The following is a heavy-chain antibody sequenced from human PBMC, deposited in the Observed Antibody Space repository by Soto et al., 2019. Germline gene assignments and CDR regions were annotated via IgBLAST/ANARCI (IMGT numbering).Heavy chain of an antibody. CDR3: AKTGYSSSSLFDY. CDR2: IIPIFGTA. V-gene: IGHV1-69*13. J-gene: IGHJ4*02. D-gene: IGHD6-6*01. Sequence: SVKVSCKASGGTFSSYAISWVRQAPGQGLEWMGGIIPIFGTANYAQKFQGRVTITADESTSTAYMELSSLRSEDTAVYYCAKTGYSSSSLFDYWGQGTLVTVSS. CDR1: GGTFSSYA.